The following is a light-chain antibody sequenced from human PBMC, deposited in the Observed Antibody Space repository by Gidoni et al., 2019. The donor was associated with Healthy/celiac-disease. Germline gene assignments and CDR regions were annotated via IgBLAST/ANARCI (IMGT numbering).Light chain of an antibody. Sequence: QSVLTQPPSVSGAPGQRVTISCTGSSSNIGAGYDVHWYQQLPGTAPKLLIYGNSNRPSGVPDRFSGSKSGTSASLAISGLQAEDGADYYCQSYDSSLSGAVLFGGGTRQTVL. CDR2: GNS. J-gene: IGLJ2*01. CDR3: QSYDSSLSGAVL. CDR1: SSNIGAGYD. V-gene: IGLV1-40*01.